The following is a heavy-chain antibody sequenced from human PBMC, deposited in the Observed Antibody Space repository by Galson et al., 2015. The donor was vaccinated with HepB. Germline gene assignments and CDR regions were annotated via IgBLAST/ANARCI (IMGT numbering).Heavy chain of an antibody. Sequence: ALRLSCAVSGLTFSSAWMSWVRQAPGKGLEWVGRIRSEVDGGATDYAAPLEGRFTLSRDDSRNILYLQMNNLKIEDTATYYCTPASLITFWGLGTLVTVSS. CDR3: TPASLITF. J-gene: IGHJ1*01. CDR2: IRSEVDGGAT. CDR1: GLTFSSAW. V-gene: IGHV3-15*01. D-gene: IGHD3-16*01.